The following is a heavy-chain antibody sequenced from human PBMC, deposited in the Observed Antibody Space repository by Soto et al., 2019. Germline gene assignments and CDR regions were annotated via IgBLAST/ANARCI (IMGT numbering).Heavy chain of an antibody. CDR3: ARSVRGQGMKTEFSSLTD. CDR1: GCVFNAYA. CDR2: IIPIFARS. D-gene: IGHD3-16*01. Sequence: QVSLVQSGAETRKPGSSVNVSCKASGCVFNAYAFSWVRLTPGQGLEWIGGIIPIFARSNYAHKFQDRVTSTANKYSTTVYLALTNLGSDDTAMSFCARSVRGQGMKTEFSSLTDWGPGTLVPVSS. V-gene: IGHV1-69*06. J-gene: IGHJ4*02.